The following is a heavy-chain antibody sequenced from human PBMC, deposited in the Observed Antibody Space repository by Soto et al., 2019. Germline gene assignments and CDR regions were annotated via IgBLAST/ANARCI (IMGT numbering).Heavy chain of an antibody. D-gene: IGHD3-9*01. J-gene: IGHJ6*03. CDR3: ARGSRYYDILTGYYIEIGYYYYMDV. V-gene: IGHV4-59*01. CDR2: IYYSGST. Sequence: SETLSLTCAVYGGSISSYYWSWIRQPPGKGLEWIGYIYYSGSTNYNPSLKSRVTISVDTSKNQFSLKLSSVTAADTAVYYCARGSRYYDILTGYYIEIGYYYYMDVWGKGTTVTAP. CDR1: GGSISSYY.